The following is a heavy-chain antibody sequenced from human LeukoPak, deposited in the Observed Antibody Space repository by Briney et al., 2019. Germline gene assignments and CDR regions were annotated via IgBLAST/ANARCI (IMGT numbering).Heavy chain of an antibody. J-gene: IGHJ3*02. CDR2: ISGDGGST. CDR1: GFTFDDYA. CDR3: ASPLVIPDALDI. D-gene: IGHD3-9*01. Sequence: PGGSLRLSCAVSGFTFDDYAMHWVRQAPGKGLEWVSVISGDGGSTYYADSVKGRFTISRDNSKHSLYLQMDSLRTEDSALYYCASPLVIPDALDIWGQGTMVTVSS. V-gene: IGHV3-43*02.